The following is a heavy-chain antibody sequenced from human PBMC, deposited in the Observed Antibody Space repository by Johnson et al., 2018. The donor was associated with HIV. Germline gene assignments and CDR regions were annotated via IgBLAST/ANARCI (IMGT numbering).Heavy chain of an antibody. D-gene: IGHD4-23*01. CDR3: ARGDWLTVITSPDAFDI. V-gene: IGHV3-30*04. CDR2: ISNDGTDK. J-gene: IGHJ3*02. CDR1: GFTFSSYA. Sequence: QVQLVESGGGVVQPGRSLRLSCAASGFTFSSYAMHWVRQAPGTGLEWVAVISNDGTDKYYADSVKGRFTISRDNSKNTLYLQMNSLRTEDTAVYYCARGDWLTVITSPDAFDIWGQGTMVTVSS.